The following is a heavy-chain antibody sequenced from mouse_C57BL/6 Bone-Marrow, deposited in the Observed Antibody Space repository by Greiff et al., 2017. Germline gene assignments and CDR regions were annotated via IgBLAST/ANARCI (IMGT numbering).Heavy chain of an antibody. CDR3: ARLSDYGRSEY. CDR1: GFDFSRYW. D-gene: IGHD1-1*01. V-gene: IGHV4-1*02. J-gene: IGHJ2*02. CDR2: INPDSRTI. Sequence: EVKLVESGGGLVQPGGSLKLSCAASGFDFSRYWMNWVRQAPGKGLEWIGEINPDSRTINYAPSLKDKFIISRDNAKNTLYLQMSKVRSEDTALYYCARLSDYGRSEYWGQGTSLTVSS.